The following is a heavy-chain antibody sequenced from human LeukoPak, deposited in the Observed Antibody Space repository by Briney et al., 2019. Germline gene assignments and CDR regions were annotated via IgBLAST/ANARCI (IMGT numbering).Heavy chain of an antibody. J-gene: IGHJ4*02. V-gene: IGHV3-21*01. CDR2: ISSSGSYI. Sequence: GGSLRLSCAASGFTFSSYSMNWVRQAPGKGLEWVSSISSSGSYIYYADSVKGRFTISRDNAKNSLYLQMNSLRAEDTAVYYCARDHGYSYGYSFDYWGQGTLVTVSS. D-gene: IGHD5-18*01. CDR1: GFTFSSYS. CDR3: ARDHGYSYGYSFDY.